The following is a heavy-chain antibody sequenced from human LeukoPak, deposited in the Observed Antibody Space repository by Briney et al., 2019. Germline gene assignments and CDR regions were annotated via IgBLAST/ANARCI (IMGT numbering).Heavy chain of an antibody. CDR2: IWYDGSNK. J-gene: IGHJ5*01. D-gene: IGHD5-24*01. CDR1: GFTFSSYG. CDR3: VKDSAGDASDWLDS. V-gene: IGHV3-33*03. Sequence: PGGSLRLSCAASGFTFSSYGMHWVRQAPGKGLEWVAVIWYDGSNKYYADSVKGRFTISRDNAKNSLYLQMNNLRIEDAALYYCVKDSAGDASDWLDSWGQGTLVTISS.